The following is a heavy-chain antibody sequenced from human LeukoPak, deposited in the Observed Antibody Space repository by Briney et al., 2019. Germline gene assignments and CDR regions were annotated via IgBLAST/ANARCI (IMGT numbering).Heavy chain of an antibody. J-gene: IGHJ4*02. D-gene: IGHD2-21*02. CDR3: AKDVVVTAMGFDY. V-gene: IGHV3-33*06. Sequence: GGSLRLSCAASGFTFSSYGMHWVRRAPGKGLEWVAVIWYDGSNKYYADSVKGRFTISRDNSKNTLYLQMNSLRAEDTAVYYCAKDVVVTAMGFDYWGQGTLVTVSS. CDR1: GFTFSSYG. CDR2: IWYDGSNK.